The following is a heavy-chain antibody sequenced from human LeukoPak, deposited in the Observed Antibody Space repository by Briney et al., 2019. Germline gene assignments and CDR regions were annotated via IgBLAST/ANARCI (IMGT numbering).Heavy chain of an antibody. CDR3: AKDMSPCSGGSCYSSDY. J-gene: IGHJ4*02. CDR2: ISYSGDNT. Sequence: PGGSLRLSCAASGFTFSSYAMSWVRQIPGKGLEWVSLISYSGDNTYYADSVKGRFTLSRDNSKNTLYLQMNSLRAEDTAVYYCAKDMSPCSGGSCYSSDYWGQGTLVTVSS. V-gene: IGHV3-23*01. D-gene: IGHD2-15*01. CDR1: GFTFSSYA.